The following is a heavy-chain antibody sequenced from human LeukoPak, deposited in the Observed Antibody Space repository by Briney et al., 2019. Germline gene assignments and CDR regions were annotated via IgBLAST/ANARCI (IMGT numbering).Heavy chain of an antibody. CDR2: ISSSGSTI. CDR1: GFTFSSYE. J-gene: IGHJ6*04. Sequence: GGSLRLSCAASGFTFSSYEMNWVRQAPGKGLEWVSYISSSGSTIYYADSVKGRFTIFRDNAKNSLYLQMNSLRAEDTAVYYCARQRPARITMVRGVAYYYYYGMDVWGKGTTVTVSS. V-gene: IGHV3-48*03. D-gene: IGHD3-10*01. CDR3: ARQRPARITMVRGVAYYYYYGMDV.